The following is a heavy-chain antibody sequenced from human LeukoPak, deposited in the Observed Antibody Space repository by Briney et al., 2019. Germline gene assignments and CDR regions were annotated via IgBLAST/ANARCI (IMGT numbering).Heavy chain of an antibody. J-gene: IGHJ3*02. CDR3: AREELAARRGAFDI. D-gene: IGHD6-6*01. Sequence: SETLSLTCTVSGGSISSHFWTWIRQSPGKGLEWIGYIYYRGNTNYNPSLRSRVTISVDASKNQFSLRLTSVTAADTAVYYCAREELAARRGAFDIWGQGSVVSVSS. CDR2: IYYRGNT. V-gene: IGHV4-59*11. CDR1: GGSISSHF.